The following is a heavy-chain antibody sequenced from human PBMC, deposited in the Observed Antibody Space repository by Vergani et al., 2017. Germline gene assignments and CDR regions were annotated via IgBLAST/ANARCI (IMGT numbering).Heavy chain of an antibody. D-gene: IGHD3-22*01. CDR1: GGSISSSSYY. Sequence: QLQLQESGPGLVKPSETLSLTCTVSGGSISSSSYYWGWIRQPPGKGLEWIGSIYYSGSTYYNPSLKSRVTISVDTSKNQFSLKLSSVTAADTAVYYCAREPVVVLIHAFDIWGQGTMVTVSS. J-gene: IGHJ3*02. V-gene: IGHV4-39*02. CDR2: IYYSGST. CDR3: AREPVVVLIHAFDI.